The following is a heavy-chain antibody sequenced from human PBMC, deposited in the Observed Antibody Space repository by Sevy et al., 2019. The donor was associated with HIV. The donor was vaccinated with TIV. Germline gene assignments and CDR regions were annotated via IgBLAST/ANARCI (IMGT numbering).Heavy chain of an antibody. J-gene: IGHJ4*02. CDR2: ISSSSSYI. D-gene: IGHD1-26*01. Sequence: GGSLRLSCAASGFTFSSYNMNWVRQAPGKGLEWVSSISSSSSYIYYADSVKGRFTISRDNAKNSLYLQMNSLRAEDTAVYYCASSTQEWELLQVAVRNNPRFDYWGQGTLVTVSS. CDR1: GFTFSSYN. CDR3: ASSTQEWELLQVAVRNNPRFDY. V-gene: IGHV3-21*01.